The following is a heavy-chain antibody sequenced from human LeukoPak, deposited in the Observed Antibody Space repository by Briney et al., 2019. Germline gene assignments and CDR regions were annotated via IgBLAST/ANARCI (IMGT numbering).Heavy chain of an antibody. CDR1: GYTFTNYA. D-gene: IGHD6-19*01. CDR2: INTNTGNP. CDR3: ARGNRKIAVDI. J-gene: IGHJ4*02. V-gene: IGHV7-4-1*02. Sequence: GASVKVSCKASGYTFTNYAINWVRQAPGQGLEWMGWINTNTGNPTYAQGFTGRFVFSLDTSVSTAYLQISSLKAEDTAVYYCARGNRKIAVDIWGQGTLVTVSS.